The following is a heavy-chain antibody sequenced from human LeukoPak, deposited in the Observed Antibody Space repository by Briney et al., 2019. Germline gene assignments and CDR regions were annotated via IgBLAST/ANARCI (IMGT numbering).Heavy chain of an antibody. Sequence: SETLSLTCTVSGGSISSSYYYWGWIRQPPGKGLEWIGYIYHSGSTYYNPSLKSRVTISVDRSKNQFSLKLSSVTAADTAVYYCARDYGTGYGWFDPWGQGTLVTVSS. CDR3: ARDYGTGYGWFDP. CDR2: IYHSGST. CDR1: GGSISSSYYY. V-gene: IGHV4-30-2*01. J-gene: IGHJ5*02. D-gene: IGHD7-27*01.